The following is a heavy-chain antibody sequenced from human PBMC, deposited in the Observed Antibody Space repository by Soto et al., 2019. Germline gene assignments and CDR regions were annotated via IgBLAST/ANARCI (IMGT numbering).Heavy chain of an antibody. CDR3: ARLHNLISDY. V-gene: IGHV4-39*01. D-gene: IGHD1-1*01. CDR2: IYYSGST. Sequence: PSETLSLTCTVSGGSISSSSYYWGWIRQPPGKGLEWIGSIYYSGSTYYNPSLKSRVTISVDTSKNQFSLKLSSVTAADTAVYYCARLHNLISDYWGQGTLVTVSS. CDR1: GGSISSSSYY. J-gene: IGHJ4*02.